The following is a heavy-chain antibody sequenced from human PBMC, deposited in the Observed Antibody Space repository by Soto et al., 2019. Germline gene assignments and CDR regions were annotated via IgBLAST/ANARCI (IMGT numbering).Heavy chain of an antibody. Sequence: QVQLVESGGGVVQPGRSLRLSCAASGFTFSSYARXXXXXXXXXXXXXXXVISYDGSNNYYADSVKGRFTISRDNSKXXXXXXXXXXXXXXXXXXXXXXXXXXXXXXXXXXXDYWGQGTLVTVSS. CDR1: GFTFSSYA. CDR2: ISYDGSNN. J-gene: IGHJ4*02. CDR3: XXXXXXXXXXXXXXXDY. V-gene: IGHV3-30-3*01.